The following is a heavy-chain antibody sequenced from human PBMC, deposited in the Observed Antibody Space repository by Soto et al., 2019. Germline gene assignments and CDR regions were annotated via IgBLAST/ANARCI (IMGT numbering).Heavy chain of an antibody. Sequence: QVQLVQSGAEVKKPGASVKISCKASGYNFIGQYIHWVRQAPGQGLEWMGIINPTGGSTSYAQKFQGRVVMTSDASTSTVYVELSSLRSEDTAIYYCARGWGYDTSDYYYAYWGQGTLVIVSS. J-gene: IGHJ4*02. CDR3: ARGWGYDTSDYYYAY. CDR2: INPTGGST. D-gene: IGHD3-22*01. CDR1: GYNFIGQY. V-gene: IGHV1-46*01.